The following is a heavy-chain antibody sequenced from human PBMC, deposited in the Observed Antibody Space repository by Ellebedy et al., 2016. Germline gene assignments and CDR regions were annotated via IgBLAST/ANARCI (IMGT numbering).Heavy chain of an antibody. CDR2: ISWDGGST. CDR1: GFTFSSYW. J-gene: IGHJ4*02. Sequence: GGSLRLSCAASGFTFSSYWMHWVRQAPGKGLEWVSLISWDGGSTYYADSVKGRFTISRDNAKNSLYLQMNSLRAEDTAVYYCARESQGLPAYWGQGTLVTVSS. V-gene: IGHV3-74*01. CDR3: ARESQGLPAY.